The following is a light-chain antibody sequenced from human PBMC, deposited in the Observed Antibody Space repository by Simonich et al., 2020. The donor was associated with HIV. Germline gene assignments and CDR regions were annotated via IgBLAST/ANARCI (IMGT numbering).Light chain of an antibody. CDR2: AVS. CDR3: SSYTSSSTLV. V-gene: IGLV2-14*01. Sequence: QSALTQPASVSGSPGQSITISCTGTSRDVGGYNYVSWYQQHPGKAPKLMIYAVSKRPSGVSNRFSGTKSGNTASLTISGLQAEDEADYYCSSYTSSSTLVFGGGTKLTVL. J-gene: IGLJ3*02. CDR1: SRDVGGYNY.